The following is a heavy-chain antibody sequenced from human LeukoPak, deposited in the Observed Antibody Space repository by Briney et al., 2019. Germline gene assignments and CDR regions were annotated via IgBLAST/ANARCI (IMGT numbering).Heavy chain of an antibody. CDR2: IYYSGST. J-gene: IGHJ6*03. Sequence: SETLSLTCTVSGGSISSSSYYWGWIRQPPGKGLEWIGSIYYSGSTYYNPSLKSRVTISVDASKNQFSLKLSSVTAADTAVYYCASVHYYYYYYMDVWGKGTTVTVSS. CDR3: ASVHYYYYYYMDV. V-gene: IGHV4-39*01. D-gene: IGHD3-10*02. CDR1: GGSISSSSYY.